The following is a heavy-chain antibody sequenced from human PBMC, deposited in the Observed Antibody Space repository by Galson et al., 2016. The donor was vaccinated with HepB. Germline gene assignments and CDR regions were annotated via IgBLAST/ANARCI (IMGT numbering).Heavy chain of an antibody. Sequence: SETLSLTCTVSGGSISSSGYYWGWIRQPPGKGLERIGSTYYNGSTYYNPSPKSRVTISVDTSKNQFSLKLSSVTAADTAVYYCADTRRNWFDPWGQGTLVTVSS. CDR1: GGSISSSGYY. CDR3: ADTRRNWFDP. J-gene: IGHJ5*02. V-gene: IGHV4-39*01. CDR2: TYYNGST.